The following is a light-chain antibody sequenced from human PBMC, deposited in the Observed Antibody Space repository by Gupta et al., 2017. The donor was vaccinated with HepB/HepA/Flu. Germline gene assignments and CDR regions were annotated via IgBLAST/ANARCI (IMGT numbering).Light chain of an antibody. CDR2: AAS. Sequence: IHLTQSPSFLAASVGDRVTITCRASQGINRFLAWYQQKPGNAPKLLIYAASVLQSGVPSRFSGSGSGTEFTLTISSLQPEDCATYYCQQLNTSPLTFGGGTKVEIK. V-gene: IGKV1-9*01. CDR3: QQLNTSPLT. CDR1: QGINRF. J-gene: IGKJ4*01.